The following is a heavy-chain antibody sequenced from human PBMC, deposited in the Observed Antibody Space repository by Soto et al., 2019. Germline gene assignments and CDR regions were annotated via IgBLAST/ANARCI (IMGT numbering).Heavy chain of an antibody. V-gene: IGHV4-31*03. Sequence: QVRLQESGPGLVKPSQTLSLTCTVSGGSISSGDYYWSWIRQHPGKGLEWIGYIYYSGSTYYNPPLKSRVTISVDTSKNQFSLKLSSVTAADTAVYYCARWWSGSRQGFDPWGQGTLVTVSS. CDR2: IYYSGST. D-gene: IGHD3-3*01. CDR1: GGSISSGDYY. J-gene: IGHJ5*02. CDR3: ARWWSGSRQGFDP.